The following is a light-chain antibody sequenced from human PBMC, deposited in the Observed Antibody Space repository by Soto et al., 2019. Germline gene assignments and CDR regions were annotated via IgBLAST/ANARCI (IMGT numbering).Light chain of an antibody. CDR1: QSITSS. CDR2: SGY. Sequence: EVVVTQSPDTLSLSPGETATLSCRASQSITSSVAWYQHKAGQSPRLVVYSGYKRAPGIPARFSGSGSGTDFTLTISSLESDDFAIYYCQQRYSWLRAFGPGTKVDIK. V-gene: IGKV3-11*01. J-gene: IGKJ1*01. CDR3: QQRYSWLRA.